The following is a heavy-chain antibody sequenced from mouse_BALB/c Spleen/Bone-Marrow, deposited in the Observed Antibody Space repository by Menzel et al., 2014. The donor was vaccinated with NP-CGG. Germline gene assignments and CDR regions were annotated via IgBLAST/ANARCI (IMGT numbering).Heavy chain of an antibody. D-gene: IGHD2-1*01. CDR3: ARGGNYGY. J-gene: IGHJ2*01. V-gene: IGHV1S132*01. CDR2: IFPGIGTT. CDR1: GFTFTNYW. Sequence: VQLQQSGAELVKPGASVKLSCKSSGFTFTNYWIQWVKQRPGQGLGWIGEIFPGIGTTYYNEKFKGEATLTIDTSSSTAYIQLSSLTSEDSAVYFCARGGNYGYWGQGTTLTVSS.